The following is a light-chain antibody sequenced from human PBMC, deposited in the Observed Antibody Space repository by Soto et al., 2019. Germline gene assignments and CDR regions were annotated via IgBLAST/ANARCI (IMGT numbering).Light chain of an antibody. CDR3: HQRKSWPRT. V-gene: IGKV3-11*01. Sequence: DIVLTQSPGTLSFSPGEGATLSCRTSESVGSSLLAWYQQKPGQAPRLLIYDTSNRATGIPARFSGSGSGTDFTLTISSLEPEDFAVYYCHQRKSWPRTFGQGTKGDIK. CDR1: ESVGSS. J-gene: IGKJ1*01. CDR2: DTS.